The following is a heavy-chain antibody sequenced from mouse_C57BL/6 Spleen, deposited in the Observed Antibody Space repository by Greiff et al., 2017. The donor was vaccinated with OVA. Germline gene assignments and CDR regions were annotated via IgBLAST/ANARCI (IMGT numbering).Heavy chain of an antibody. CDR3: AREDYDYDYAMDY. Sequence: QVQLKESGAELVRPGTSVKVSCKASGYAFTNYLMEWVKQRPGQGLEWIGVINPGSGGTNYNEKFKGKATLTADKSSSTAYMQLSSLTSEDSAVYFCAREDYDYDYAMDYWGQGTSVTVSS. CDR2: INPGSGGT. V-gene: IGHV1-54*01. J-gene: IGHJ4*01. D-gene: IGHD2-4*01. CDR1: GYAFTNYL.